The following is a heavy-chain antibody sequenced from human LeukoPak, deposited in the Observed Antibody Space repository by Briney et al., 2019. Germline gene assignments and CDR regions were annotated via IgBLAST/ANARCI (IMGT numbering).Heavy chain of an antibody. J-gene: IGHJ4*02. V-gene: IGHV3-66*01. Sequence: GGSLRLSCAASGFTFSSYAMSWVRQAPGKGLEWVSVIYSGGSTYYADSVKGRFTISRDNSKNTLYLQMNSLRAEDTAVYYCASAKVVTARPIDYWGQGTLVTVSS. CDR2: IYSGGST. D-gene: IGHD2-21*02. CDR1: GFTFSSYA. CDR3: ASAKVVTARPIDY.